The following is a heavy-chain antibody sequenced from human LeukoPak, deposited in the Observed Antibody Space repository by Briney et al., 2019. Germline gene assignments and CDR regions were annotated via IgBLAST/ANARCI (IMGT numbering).Heavy chain of an antibody. CDR2: INANSGAT. CDR1: GYTLTDYY. V-gene: IGHV1-2*02. Sequence: AASVKVSCKASGYTLTDYYLHWVRQAPGQGLEWMGWINANSGATTYAQKFQGRVTMTRDTSISTAYMELSSLRSDDDTAVFYCTREDFWGQGTLVTVSP. J-gene: IGHJ4*02. CDR3: TREDF.